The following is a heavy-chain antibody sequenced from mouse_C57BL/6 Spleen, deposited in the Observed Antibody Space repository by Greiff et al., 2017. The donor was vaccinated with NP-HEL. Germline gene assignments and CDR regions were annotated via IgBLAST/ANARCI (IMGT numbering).Heavy chain of an antibody. CDR2: IYPGSGST. D-gene: IGHD1-1*01. V-gene: IGHV1-55*01. CDR1: GYTFTSYW. CDR3: AASITTIDY. Sequence: QVHVKQSGAELVKPGASVKMSCKASGYTFTSYWITWVKQRPGQGLEWIGDIYPGSGSTNYNEKFKSKATLTVDTSSSTAYMQLSSLTSEDSAVYYCAASITTIDYWGQGTTLTVSS. J-gene: IGHJ2*01.